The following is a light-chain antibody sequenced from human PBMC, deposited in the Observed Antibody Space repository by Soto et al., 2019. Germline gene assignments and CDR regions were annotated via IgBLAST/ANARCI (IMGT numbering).Light chain of an antibody. CDR2: EDN. J-gene: IGLJ2*01. V-gene: IGLV6-57*04. Sequence: FMLTQPHSVSESPGKTVTISCTRSSGSIASNYVQWYQQRPGSAPTTVIYEDNQRPSGVPDRFSGSIDSSSNSAYLTISGLKTEDEADYYCQSYDSSNVVFGGGTKVTVL. CDR3: QSYDSSNVV. CDR1: SGSIASNY.